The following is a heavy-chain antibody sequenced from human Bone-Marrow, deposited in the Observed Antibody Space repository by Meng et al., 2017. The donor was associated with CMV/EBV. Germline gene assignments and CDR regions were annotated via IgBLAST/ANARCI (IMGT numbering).Heavy chain of an antibody. V-gene: IGHV3-21*01. Sequence: GESLKISCAASGFTFSSYRMNWVRQAPGKGLEWVSSISSSSSYIYYADSVKGRFAISRDNAKNSLYLQMNSLRAEDTAVYYCARDDIVVVPTAGITGTTSPGYYYYGMDVWGQGTTVTVSS. D-gene: IGHD2-2*01. J-gene: IGHJ6*02. CDR1: GFTFSSYR. CDR3: ARDDIVVVPTAGITGTTSPGYYYYGMDV. CDR2: ISSSSSYI.